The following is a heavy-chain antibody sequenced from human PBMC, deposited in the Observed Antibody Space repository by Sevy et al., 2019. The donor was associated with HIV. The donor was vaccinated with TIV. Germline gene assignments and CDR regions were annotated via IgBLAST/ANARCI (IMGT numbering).Heavy chain of an antibody. CDR2: IYYSGST. CDR3: ARQVYGASWFDP. D-gene: IGHD3-10*02. CDR1: GGSISSSSYY. V-gene: IGHV4-39*01. Sequence: SETLSLACTVSGGSISSSSYYWGWIRQPPGKGLEWIGSIYYSGSTYYNPSLKSRVTISVDTSKNQLSLKLSSVTAADTAVYYCARQVYGASWFDPWGQGTLVTVSS. J-gene: IGHJ5*02.